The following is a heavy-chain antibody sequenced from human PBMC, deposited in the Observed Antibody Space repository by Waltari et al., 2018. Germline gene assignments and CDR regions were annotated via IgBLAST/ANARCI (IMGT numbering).Heavy chain of an antibody. CDR1: GSTSTSDG. CDR3: ATGGIAAAGIHRLAYFDY. D-gene: IGHD6-13*01. V-gene: IGHV1-18*01. Sequence: RLLPQVPQLETPGAPVKVSYTVSGSTSTSDGISWVRQYPGQWLEWMGGKSDDNGNPNYAQKLQDKVTMTTDTATSTAYMEKRSLRSDDTAVYYCATGGIAAAGIHRLAYFDYWGQGTLVTVSS. CDR2: KSDDNGNP. J-gene: IGHJ4*02.